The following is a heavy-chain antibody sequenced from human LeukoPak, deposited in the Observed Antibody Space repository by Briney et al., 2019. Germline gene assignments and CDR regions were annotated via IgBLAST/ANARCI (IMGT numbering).Heavy chain of an antibody. Sequence: GGSLRLSCAASGFTFSSYGMHWVRQAPGKGLEWVAFIRYDVSNKYYADSVKGRFTISRDNSKKTLYLPKNELSADDGAVYECAKESGDYGLKYYYYDSMDVGGKGSTVTISS. J-gene: IGHJ6*03. CDR2: IRYDVSNK. CDR1: GFTFSSYG. V-gene: IGHV3-30*02. CDR3: AKESGDYGLKYYYYDSMDV. D-gene: IGHD4-17*01.